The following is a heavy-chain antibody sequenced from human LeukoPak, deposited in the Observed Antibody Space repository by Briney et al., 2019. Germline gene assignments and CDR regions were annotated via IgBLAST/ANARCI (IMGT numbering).Heavy chain of an antibody. CDR2: ISGDGSSA. J-gene: IGHJ6*02. CDR1: GFTFYDYA. V-gene: IGHV3-43*02. CDR3: AKDMVIGGSAYYYYGMDV. D-gene: IGHD3-10*01. Sequence: GGSLRLSCAAPGFTFYDYAMDWVRQAPGKGLEWVSLISGDGSSAYYADSVKGRFTISRDNSKNSLYLQMNSLRTEDTALYFCAKDMVIGGSAYYYYGMDVWGQGTTVTVSS.